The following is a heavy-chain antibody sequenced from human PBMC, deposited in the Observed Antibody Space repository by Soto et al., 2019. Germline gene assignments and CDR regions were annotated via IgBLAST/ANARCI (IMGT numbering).Heavy chain of an antibody. Sequence: QVQLRQSGGQVKKPGASVKVSCKASGYTFTSDTISWVRQAPGQGLEWVGWIGPSSGNTDSARNLKGRVTMTTDTSTSTADMELRSLRSYDTAVYYCARDTGNLFDYWGQGTLVTVSS. CDR3: ARDTGNLFDY. CDR2: IGPSSGNT. D-gene: IGHD4-4*01. CDR1: GYTFTSDT. J-gene: IGHJ4*02. V-gene: IGHV1-18*01.